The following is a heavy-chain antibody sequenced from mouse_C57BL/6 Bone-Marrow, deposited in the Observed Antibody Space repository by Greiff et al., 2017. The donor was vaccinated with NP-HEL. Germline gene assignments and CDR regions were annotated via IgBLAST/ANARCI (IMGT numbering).Heavy chain of an antibody. D-gene: IGHD1-1*01. CDR3: ARAPIDGSSGDYFDY. Sequence: EVQLQQSGPELVKPGASVKISCKASGYTFTDYYMHWVKQSHGKSLEWIGDINPNNGGTSYNQKFKGKATLTVDKSSSTAYMGLRSLTSEDSAVYYCARAPIDGSSGDYFDYWGQGTTLTVSS. J-gene: IGHJ2*01. CDR2: INPNNGGT. V-gene: IGHV1-26*01. CDR1: GYTFTDYY.